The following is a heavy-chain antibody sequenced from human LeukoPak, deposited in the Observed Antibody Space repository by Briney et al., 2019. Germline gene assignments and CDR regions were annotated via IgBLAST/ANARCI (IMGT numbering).Heavy chain of an antibody. J-gene: IGHJ6*03. CDR1: GFTFSTYW. CDR3: ARVGSSGWSTYYYHYYMDV. Sequence: PGGSLRLSCAASGFTFSTYWMTWVRQAPGKGLEWVANIIQDGSEKYYVDSVKGRFTISRDNAKNSLYLQMNSLRAEDTAVYYCARVGSSGWSTYYYHYYMDVWGKGTTVTVS. D-gene: IGHD6-19*01. V-gene: IGHV3-7*01. CDR2: IIQDGSEK.